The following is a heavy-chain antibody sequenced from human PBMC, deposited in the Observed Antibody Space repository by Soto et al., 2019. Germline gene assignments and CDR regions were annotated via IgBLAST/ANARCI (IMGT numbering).Heavy chain of an antibody. D-gene: IGHD1-1*01. CDR3: TTTYPNDDSRVVAY. CDR1: GFTFDDDA. Sequence: EVQLVESGGGVVQPGRSLRLSCAASGFTFDDDAMHWVRQPPGKGLEWVSGITWNSGSKDYADSVKGRFTISRDNRKNSLYLQMNSLRGEDTALYYCTTTYPNDDSRVVAYWGQGTQVTVSP. CDR2: ITWNSGSK. J-gene: IGHJ4*02. V-gene: IGHV3-9*01.